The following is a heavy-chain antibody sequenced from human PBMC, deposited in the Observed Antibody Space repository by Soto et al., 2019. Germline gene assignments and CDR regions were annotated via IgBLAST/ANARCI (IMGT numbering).Heavy chain of an antibody. CDR3: ARARYGGYYDY. V-gene: IGHV3-13*01. D-gene: IGHD1-26*01. J-gene: IGHJ4*02. Sequence: EVPLVESGGGLVQPGGSLRLSCAASGFTFSSYDMHWVRQGTGNGLEWVSAIGTAGDTYYPGSVKVRFTISRENAKNSLYLQMHSLRAGDTAVYYCARARYGGYYDYWGQGTLVTVSS. CDR2: IGTAGDT. CDR1: GFTFSSYD.